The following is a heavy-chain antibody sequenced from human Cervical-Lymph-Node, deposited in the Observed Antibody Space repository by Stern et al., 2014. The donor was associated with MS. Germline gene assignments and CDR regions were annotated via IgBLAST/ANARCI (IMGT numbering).Heavy chain of an antibody. Sequence: VQLVESGPGLVKPSETLSLTCSVSGDSITSGNYYWTWIRQPPGKGLEWIGYIYYSGNTNYNPSLKSRVTISIDTSKNQLSLNLSSVTAADTAVYYCARDRVVVVPTTVSKVFDHYYHGMDVWGQGTAVTVSS. D-gene: IGHD2-2*01. J-gene: IGHJ6*02. CDR2: IYYSGNT. CDR1: GDSITSGNYY. CDR3: ARDRVVVVPTTVSKVFDHYYHGMDV. V-gene: IGHV4-61*01.